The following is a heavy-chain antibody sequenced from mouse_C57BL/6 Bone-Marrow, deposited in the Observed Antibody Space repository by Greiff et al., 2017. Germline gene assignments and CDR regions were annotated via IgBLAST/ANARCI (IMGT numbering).Heavy chain of an antibody. Sequence: EVQLQESGPELVKPGASVQISCKASGYSFTGYYMNLVKQSPEKSLEWIGEINPSTGGTTYNQKFKAKATLTVDKSSSTAYMQLKSLTSEDSAVYYCASCNYGFAYWGQGTLVTVSA. D-gene: IGHD2-1*01. CDR3: ASCNYGFAY. J-gene: IGHJ3*01. CDR2: INPSTGGT. CDR1: GYSFTGYY. V-gene: IGHV1-42*01.